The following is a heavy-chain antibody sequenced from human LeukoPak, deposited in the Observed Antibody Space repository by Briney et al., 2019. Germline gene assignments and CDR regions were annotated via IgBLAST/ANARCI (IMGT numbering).Heavy chain of an antibody. J-gene: IGHJ6*03. CDR2: ISSSSSYI. V-gene: IGHV3-21*01. D-gene: IGHD2-2*01. CDR1: GFTFSSYS. Sequence: VGSLTLSCAASGFTFSSYSMNWVRQAPGKGLEWVSSISSSSSYIYYADSVKGRFTISRDNAKNSLYLQMNSLRAEDTAVYYCARDQYCSSTSCYDYYMDVWGKGTTVTVSS. CDR3: ARDQYCSSTSCYDYYMDV.